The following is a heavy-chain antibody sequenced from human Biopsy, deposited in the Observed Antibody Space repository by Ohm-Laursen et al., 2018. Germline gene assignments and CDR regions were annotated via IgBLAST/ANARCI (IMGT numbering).Heavy chain of an antibody. V-gene: IGHV4-59*08. CDR2: ISNSGNT. J-gene: IGHJ4*02. CDR1: GASINSSY. D-gene: IGHD2-15*01. CDR3: ARRGSGGRSFDY. Sequence: SETLSLTCTVSGASINSSYWSLIRQAPGTGLEWIGFISNSGNTNYNPSLKSRVTISADTSKNQFSLKLGSVTFADTAVFYCARRGSGGRSFDYWGQGSLVTVSS.